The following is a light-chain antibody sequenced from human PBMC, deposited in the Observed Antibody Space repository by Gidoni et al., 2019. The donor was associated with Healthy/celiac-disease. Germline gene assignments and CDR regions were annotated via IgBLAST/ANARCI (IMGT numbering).Light chain of an antibody. V-gene: IGKV4-1*01. Sequence: EIVMTQSHYSRALSLGERATINCKSSQSVLYSANNKNYLAWYQQKPGQPPKLLMYWAATRESGVPDRFSGSGSGTDFTLTISSLQAEDVAVYYCHQDYSPPYTFGQGTKLEIK. CDR3: HQDYSPPYT. CDR2: WAA. J-gene: IGKJ2*01. CDR1: QSVLYSANNKNY.